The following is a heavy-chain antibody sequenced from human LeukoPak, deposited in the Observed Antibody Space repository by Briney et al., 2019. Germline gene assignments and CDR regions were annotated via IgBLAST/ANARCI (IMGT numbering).Heavy chain of an antibody. CDR1: GYVFANYW. V-gene: IGHV5-51*01. CDR3: ARRGAYCSGIYCYPHDWFDP. D-gene: IGHD2-15*01. Sequence: GESLKISCKGSGYVFANYWIGWVRQMPGKGLEWMGVIFPGDSDARYSPSFEGQVTMSADKSINTAYLQWSSLKASDSAIYYCARRGAYCSGIYCYPHDWFDPWGQGTLLTVAS. J-gene: IGHJ5*02. CDR2: IFPGDSDA.